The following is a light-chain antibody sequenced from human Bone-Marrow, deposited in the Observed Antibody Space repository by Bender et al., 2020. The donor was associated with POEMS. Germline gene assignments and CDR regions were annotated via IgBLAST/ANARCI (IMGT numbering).Light chain of an antibody. J-gene: IGLJ1*01. CDR3: LSYAASSTYV. CDR2: EVT. Sequence: QSALTQPPSASGSPGQSVTISCSGLSSVISAYDSVSWYHQLPGKAPRLMIYEVTKRPSGVPDRFSASRSGNTASLTVSGIQAADEGDYYCLSYAASSTYVFGTGTTVTVL. CDR1: SSVISAYDS. V-gene: IGLV2-8*01.